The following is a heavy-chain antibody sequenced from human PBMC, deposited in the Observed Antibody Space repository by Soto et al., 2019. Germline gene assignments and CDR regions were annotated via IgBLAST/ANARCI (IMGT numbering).Heavy chain of an antibody. Sequence: GGSLRLSCAASGFTFDYYDMIWVRQVPGKGLQSVAGTNCNGPTRNHAESVNGRFNISRDTANHSIYLNMNSLRADETDLYYCARGLNKAALSFEYWGQGTLVSVSS. CDR1: GFTFDYYD. CDR3: ARGLNKAALSFEY. V-gene: IGHV3-20*04. D-gene: IGHD6-25*01. J-gene: IGHJ4*01. CDR2: TNCNGPTR.